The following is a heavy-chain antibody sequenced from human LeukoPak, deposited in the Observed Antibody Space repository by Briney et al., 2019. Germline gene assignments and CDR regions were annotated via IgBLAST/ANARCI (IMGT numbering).Heavy chain of an antibody. D-gene: IGHD6-6*01. Sequence: ASVKVSCKASGYTFTGYYMHWVRQAPGQGLEWMGWINPNSGGTNYAQKFQARVTMTRDTSISTAYMELSRLRSDDTAVYYCARDYSSSSSGDYWGQGALVTVSS. CDR2: INPNSGGT. CDR3: ARDYSSSSSGDY. V-gene: IGHV1-2*02. J-gene: IGHJ4*02. CDR1: GYTFTGYY.